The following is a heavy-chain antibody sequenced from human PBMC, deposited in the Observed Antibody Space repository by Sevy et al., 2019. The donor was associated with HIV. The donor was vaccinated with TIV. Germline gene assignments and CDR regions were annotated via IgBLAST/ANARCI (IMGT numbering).Heavy chain of an antibody. CDR1: GGSFSGYY. CDR2: INHSGST. CDR3: ARGTKLQGIAARLDY. J-gene: IGHJ4*02. Sequence: SETLSLTCAVYGGSFSGYYWSWIRQPPGKGLEWIGEINHSGSTNYNPSLKSRVTISVDTSKNQFSLKLGSVTAADTAVYYCARGTKLQGIAARLDYWGQGTLVTVSS. V-gene: IGHV4-34*01. D-gene: IGHD6-6*01.